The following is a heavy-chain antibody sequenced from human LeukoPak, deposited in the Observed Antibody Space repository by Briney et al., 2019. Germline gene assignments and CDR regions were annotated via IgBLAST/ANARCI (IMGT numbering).Heavy chain of an antibody. CDR1: GFTFDDYT. Sequence: GGSLRLSCAASGFTFDDYTMHWVRQAPGKGLEWVSLISWDGVRKHYADSVKGRFTISRDNSKNSLYLQMNSLRSEDTALYYCAKDVGAAADPYHFDYWGQGTLVTVSS. V-gene: IGHV3-43*01. CDR3: AKDVGAAADPYHFDY. D-gene: IGHD6-13*01. CDR2: ISWDGVRK. J-gene: IGHJ4*02.